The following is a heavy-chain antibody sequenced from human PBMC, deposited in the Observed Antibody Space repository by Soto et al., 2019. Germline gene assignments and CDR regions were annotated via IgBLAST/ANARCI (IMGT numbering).Heavy chain of an antibody. J-gene: IGHJ6*04. V-gene: IGHV4-4*02. CDR3: ASFGGKREVDYYYYYGMDV. Sequence: QVQLQESGPGLVKPSGTLSLTCAVSGGSISSSNWWSWVRQPPGKGLEWIGEIYHSGSTNYNPSLKSRVTISVDKSKNQFSLKLSSVTAADTAVYYCASFGGKREVDYYYYYGMDVWGKGTTVTVSS. CDR2: IYHSGST. CDR1: GGSISSSNW. D-gene: IGHD2-15*01.